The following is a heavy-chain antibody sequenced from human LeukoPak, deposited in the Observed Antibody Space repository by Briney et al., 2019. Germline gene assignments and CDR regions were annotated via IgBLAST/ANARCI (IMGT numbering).Heavy chain of an antibody. V-gene: IGHV3-30-3*01. CDR3: ARGLRYFDWGPFDY. Sequence: GGSLRLSCAASGFTFSSYAMHWVRQAPGKGLEGGAVISYDGSNKYYADSVKGRFTISRDNSKNTLYLQMNSLRAEDTAVYYCARGLRYFDWGPFDYWGQGTLVTVSS. J-gene: IGHJ4*02. CDR1: GFTFSSYA. D-gene: IGHD3-9*01. CDR2: ISYDGSNK.